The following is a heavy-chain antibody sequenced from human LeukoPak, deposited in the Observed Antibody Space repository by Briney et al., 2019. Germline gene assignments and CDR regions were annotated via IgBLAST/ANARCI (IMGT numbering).Heavy chain of an antibody. CDR2: TYYRSKWYN. CDR3: ASSRGSSGWYGVGYYYYGMDV. V-gene: IGHV6-1*01. CDR1: GDSVSSNSAA. Sequence: SQTLSLTCAISGDSVSSNSAARNWIRQSPSRGLEWLGRTYYRSKWYNDYAVSVKSRITINPDTSKNQFSLQLNSVTPEDTAVYYCASSRGSSGWYGVGYYYYGMDVWGQGTTVTVSS. J-gene: IGHJ6*02. D-gene: IGHD6-19*01.